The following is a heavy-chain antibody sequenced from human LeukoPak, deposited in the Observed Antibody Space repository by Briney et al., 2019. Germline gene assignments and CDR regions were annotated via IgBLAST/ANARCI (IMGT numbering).Heavy chain of an antibody. V-gene: IGHV1-69*02. CDR3: ARARWTSTVTTYYLDF. CDR2: IIPILGIA. CDR1: GGTFSSYT. D-gene: IGHD4-17*01. Sequence: ASVKVSCKASGGTFSSYTISWVRQAPGQGLEWMGRIIPILGIANYAQKFQGRVTITRDTSASTAYMELSGLRSDDTAVYYCARARWTSTVTTYYLDFWGQGTLVTVSS. J-gene: IGHJ4*02.